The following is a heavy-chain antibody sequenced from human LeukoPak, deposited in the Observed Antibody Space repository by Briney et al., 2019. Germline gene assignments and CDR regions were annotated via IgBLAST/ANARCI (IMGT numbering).Heavy chain of an antibody. CDR1: GCSINSDF. D-gene: IGHD6-19*01. CDR3: AKVGAVADTQGMGYFDY. Sequence: PSETLCLTCTASGCSINSDFWSWIRQPPGKGLEWIADVYSTGSTNYNPSLSSRVSISIDTSKNQFSLKLTSVTAADTAVYYCAKVGAVADTQGMGYFDYWGQGTLVTVSS. V-gene: IGHV4-59*01. CDR2: VYSTGST. J-gene: IGHJ4*02.